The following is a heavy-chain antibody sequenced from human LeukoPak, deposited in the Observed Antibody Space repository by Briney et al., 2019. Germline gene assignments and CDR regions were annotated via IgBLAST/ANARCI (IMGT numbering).Heavy chain of an antibody. J-gene: IGHJ2*01. CDR3: AREKSSGWYSDIWYFDL. Sequence: GGSLRLSCAASGFTFSNYWMSWVRQAPGKGLKWVASIKQDESEKYYVDSVKGRFTISRDNAKNLLYLQMNSLRAEDTAVYYCAREKSSGWYSDIWYFDLWGRGTLVTVSS. CDR1: GFTFSNYW. D-gene: IGHD6-19*01. V-gene: IGHV3-7*03. CDR2: IKQDESEK.